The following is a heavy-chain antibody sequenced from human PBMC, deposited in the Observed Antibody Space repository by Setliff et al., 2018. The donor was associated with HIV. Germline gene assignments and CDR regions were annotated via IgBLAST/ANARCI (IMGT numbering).Heavy chain of an antibody. CDR2: LYFGGST. CDR1: GDSISSHY. CDR3: ARPVSKNFYGLDV. J-gene: IGHJ6*02. Sequence: PSETLSLTCTVSGDSISSHYWSWIRQPPGRGLEWIGTLYFGGSTSYNSSLKGRVTISAATSKNVFSLNMTSVTAADTAVYYCARPVSKNFYGLDVWGRGTTVTVSS. V-gene: IGHV4-59*11.